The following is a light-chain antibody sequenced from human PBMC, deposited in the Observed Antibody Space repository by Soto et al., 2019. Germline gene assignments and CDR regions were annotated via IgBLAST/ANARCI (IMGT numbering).Light chain of an antibody. Sequence: QAVVTQPPSASGTPGQSVTISCFGSSSNIGSNTVSWYQQLPGTAPKLLIYTNDQRPSGVPDRFSGSKSGTSASLAITGLQSADEADYHCSSWDDSLKAVVFGGGTKLTVL. CDR2: TND. V-gene: IGLV1-44*01. CDR3: SSWDDSLKAVV. J-gene: IGLJ2*01. CDR1: SSNIGSNT.